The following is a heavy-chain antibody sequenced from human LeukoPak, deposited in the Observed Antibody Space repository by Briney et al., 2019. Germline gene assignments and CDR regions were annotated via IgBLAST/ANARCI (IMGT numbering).Heavy chain of an antibody. J-gene: IGHJ6*02. V-gene: IGHV4-34*01. D-gene: IGHD5-18*01. CDR1: GGSFSGYY. CDR3: ARLYSYGLGRPIYGMDV. CDR2: INHSGST. Sequence: SETLSLTCAVYGGSFSGYYWSWIRQPPGKGLEWIGEINHSGSTNYNPSLKSRVTISVDTSKNQFSLKLSSVTAADTAVYYCARLYSYGLGRPIYGMDVWGQGTTVTVSS.